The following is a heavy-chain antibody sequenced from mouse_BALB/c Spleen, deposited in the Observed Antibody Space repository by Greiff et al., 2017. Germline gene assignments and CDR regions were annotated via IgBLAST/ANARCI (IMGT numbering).Heavy chain of an antibody. CDR1: GFNIKDYY. V-gene: IGHV14-4*02. CDR2: IDPENGDT. D-gene: IGHD2-4*01. J-gene: IGHJ4*01. CDR3: NACNDYLPYYAMDY. Sequence: EVQLQQSGAELVRSGASVKLSCTASGFNIKDYYMHWVKQRPEQGLEWIGWIDPENGDTEYAPKFQGKATMTADTSSNTAYLQLSSLTSEDNAVYYCNACNDYLPYYAMDYWGQGTSVTVSS.